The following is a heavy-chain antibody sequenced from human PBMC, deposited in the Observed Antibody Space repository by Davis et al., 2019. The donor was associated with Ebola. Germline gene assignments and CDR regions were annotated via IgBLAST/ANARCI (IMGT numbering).Heavy chain of an antibody. J-gene: IGHJ3*02. V-gene: IGHV5-51*01. D-gene: IGHD3-16*01. CDR1: GYSFTSYW. CDR3: ARHSVWGSYTPSGAFDI. Sequence: GESLKISCKGSGYSFTSYWIGWVRQMPGKGLDWMGIIYPDDSDTRYSPSFLGQVTISADRSFSTAYLQWSGPKASDTAIYYCARHSVWGSYTPSGAFDIWGQGTMVTVSS. CDR2: IYPDDSDT.